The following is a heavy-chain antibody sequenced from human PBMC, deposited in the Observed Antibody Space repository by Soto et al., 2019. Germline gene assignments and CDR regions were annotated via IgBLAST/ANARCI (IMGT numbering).Heavy chain of an antibody. Sequence: VQLRESGPGLVKPSQTLSLTCTVSGDSISSGNKYWSWIRQPPGKGLEWIGYVFSSGTTYYNPSLKGRVSISLHASENQFSLKFASVTDADSAVYYCARVPSPFDYYYAMDVWGQGTTVTVSS. D-gene: IGHD3-16*01. CDR2: VFSSGTT. CDR3: ARVPSPFDYYYAMDV. J-gene: IGHJ6*02. V-gene: IGHV4-30-4*01. CDR1: GDSISSGNKY.